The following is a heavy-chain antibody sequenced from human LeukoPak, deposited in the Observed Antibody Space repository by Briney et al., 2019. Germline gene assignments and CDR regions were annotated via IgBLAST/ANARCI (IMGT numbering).Heavy chain of an antibody. V-gene: IGHV3-74*01. J-gene: IGHJ4*02. CDR1: GFTFSDYW. Sequence: GGSLRLSCAASGFTFSDYWMYWVRQPPGKGLVWVSRISGDETDTYYADSVKGRFPISRDNAKNTLYLQMTSLRVEDTAVYYCAREGAGGFDSWGQGTLVTVSS. CDR3: AREGAGGFDS. D-gene: IGHD1-26*01. CDR2: ISGDETDT.